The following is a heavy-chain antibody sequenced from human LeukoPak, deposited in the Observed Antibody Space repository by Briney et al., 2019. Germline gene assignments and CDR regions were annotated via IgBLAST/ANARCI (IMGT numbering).Heavy chain of an antibody. Sequence: GGSLRLSCAASGLTFSVSWMSWVRQAPGQGLEGVAAIKEDGSEKDYVDSVKGRFTISRDNAKNSLYLQMNNLRAEDTAVYYCARDRSRNTMGAPYLDYWGQGTLVTVSS. D-gene: IGHD3-10*01. V-gene: IGHV3-7*01. CDR2: IKEDGSEK. J-gene: IGHJ4*02. CDR1: GLTFSVSW. CDR3: ARDRSRNTMGAPYLDY.